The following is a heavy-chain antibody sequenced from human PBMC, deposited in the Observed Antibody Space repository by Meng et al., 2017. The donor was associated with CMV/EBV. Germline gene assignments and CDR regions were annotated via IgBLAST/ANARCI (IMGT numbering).Heavy chain of an antibody. V-gene: IGHV1-2*02. CDR2: INPDSGAA. Sequence: VYCKASGYTFTTKNMHWVRQAPGQGLEWMGWINPDSGAANYAQKFQGRVTMTRDTSISTAYMELGSLRSDDTAVYYCARRSTFYDYWGQGTLVTVSS. J-gene: IGHJ4*02. CDR1: GYTFTTKN. D-gene: IGHD1-26*01. CDR3: ARRSTFYDY.